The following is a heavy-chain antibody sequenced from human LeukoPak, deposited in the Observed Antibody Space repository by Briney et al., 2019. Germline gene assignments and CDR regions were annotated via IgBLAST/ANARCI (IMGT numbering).Heavy chain of an antibody. D-gene: IGHD3-22*01. CDR2: IYSGGST. Sequence: GGSLRLSCAASGFTFSDFALRWVRQAPGKGLEWVSLIYSGGSTYYADSVKGRFTISRDNPKNTLYLQMNSLRAEDTAVYYCGAYSSLDYWGQGTLVTVSS. CDR3: GAYSSLDY. CDR1: GFTFSDFA. J-gene: IGHJ4*02. V-gene: IGHV3-53*01.